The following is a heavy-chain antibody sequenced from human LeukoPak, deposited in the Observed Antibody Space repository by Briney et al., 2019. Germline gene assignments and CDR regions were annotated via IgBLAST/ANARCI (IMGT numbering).Heavy chain of an antibody. J-gene: IGHJ3*02. CDR3: ARGLGAQVGADAFDI. CDR1: GYTLTELS. CDR2: FDPEDGET. D-gene: IGHD1-26*01. Sequence: ASVKVSCKVSGYTLTELSMHWVRQAPGKGLEWMGGFDPEDGETIYAQKFQGRVTMTEDTSTDTAYMELSSLRSEDTAVYYCARGLGAQVGADAFDIWGQGTMVTVSS. V-gene: IGHV1-24*01.